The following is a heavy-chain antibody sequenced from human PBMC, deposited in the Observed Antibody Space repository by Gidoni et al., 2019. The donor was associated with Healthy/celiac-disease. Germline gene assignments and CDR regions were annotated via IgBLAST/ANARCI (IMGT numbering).Heavy chain of an antibody. D-gene: IGHD3-22*01. CDR2: VDPEDGET. Sequence: ELQLVQSAAEVKKPGATVKISCKVSRYTFTDYYMLCVHQAPGKGLGWMGLVDPEDGETIYAEKFQGRVTITADTSTDTAYMELSSLRSEDTAVYYCATSPLSSGYANWFDPWGQGTLVTVSS. V-gene: IGHV1-69-2*01. J-gene: IGHJ5*02. CDR1: RYTFTDYY. CDR3: ATSPLSSGYANWFDP.